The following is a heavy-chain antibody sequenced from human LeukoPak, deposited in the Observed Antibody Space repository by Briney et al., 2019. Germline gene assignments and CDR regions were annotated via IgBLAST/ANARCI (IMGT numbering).Heavy chain of an antibody. V-gene: IGHV3-23*01. D-gene: IGHD1-26*01. CDR3: ARSGSFSPTYYFDY. CDR2: ISGSGGST. J-gene: IGHJ4*02. CDR1: GFTFSSYA. Sequence: GGSLRRSCAASGFTFSSYAMSWVRQAPGKGLEWVSAISGSGGSTYYADSVKGRFTISRDNSKNTLYLQMNSLRAEDTAVYYCARSGSFSPTYYFDYWGQGTLVTVSS.